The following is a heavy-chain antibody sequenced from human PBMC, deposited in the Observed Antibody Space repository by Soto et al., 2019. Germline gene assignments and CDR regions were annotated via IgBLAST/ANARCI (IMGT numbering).Heavy chain of an antibody. CDR3: ARALPGMGRAPLDY. J-gene: IGHJ4*02. Sequence: EVQLVESGGGLVPPGGSLRLSCAASGFTFSSYSMHWVRQAPGKGLEWVSYIRSSSSTIYYADSVKGRFTISRDNAENSLYLQMNSLRAEDTAVYYCARALPGMGRAPLDYWGQGSLVTVSS. D-gene: IGHD5-18*01. CDR1: GFTFSSYS. CDR2: IRSSSSTI. V-gene: IGHV3-48*01.